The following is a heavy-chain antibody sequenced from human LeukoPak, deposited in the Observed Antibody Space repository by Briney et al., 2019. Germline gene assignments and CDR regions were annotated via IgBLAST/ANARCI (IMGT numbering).Heavy chain of an antibody. J-gene: IGHJ4*02. CDR3: TRAVAGHPD. Sequence: SETLSLTCAVSGVSFSNYYWSWVRQSPRKGLEWIGEINHSGYTNYNPSLKSRVTMSIDTSKNQFSLMLTSVTAADTAVYYCTRAVAGHPDWGQGTLVTVSS. CDR2: INHSGYT. D-gene: IGHD6-19*01. V-gene: IGHV4-34*01. CDR1: GVSFSNYY.